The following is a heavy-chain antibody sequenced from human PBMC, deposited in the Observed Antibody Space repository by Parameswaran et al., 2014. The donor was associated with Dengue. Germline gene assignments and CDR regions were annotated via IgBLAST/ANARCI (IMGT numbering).Heavy chain of an antibody. D-gene: IGHD2-15*01. Sequence: VRQAPGKGLEWVSAISGSGGSTYYADSVKGRFTISRDNSKNTLYLQMNSLRAEDTAVYYCAKGGRAHLDIVVVVAANTGYYFDYWGQGTLVTVSS. CDR3: AKGGRAHLDIVVVVAANTGYYFDY. V-gene: IGHV3-23*01. J-gene: IGHJ4*02. CDR2: ISGSGGST.